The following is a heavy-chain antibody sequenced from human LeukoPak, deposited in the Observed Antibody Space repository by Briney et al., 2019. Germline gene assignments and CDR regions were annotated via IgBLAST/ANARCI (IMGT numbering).Heavy chain of an antibody. V-gene: IGHV1-8*02. D-gene: IGHD3-10*01. CDR1: GYTFTSYY. J-gene: IGHJ4*02. CDR2: MNPNSGNT. CDR3: ARGSPGTGYFDH. Sequence: ASVKVSCKASGYTFTSYYMHWVRQAPGQGLEWMGWMNPNSGNTGYAQKFQGRVTMTRNTSISTAYMELSSLRSEDTAVYYCARGSPGTGYFDHWGQGTLVTVSS.